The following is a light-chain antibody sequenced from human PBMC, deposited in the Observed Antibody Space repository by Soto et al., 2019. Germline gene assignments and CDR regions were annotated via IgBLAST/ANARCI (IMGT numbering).Light chain of an antibody. CDR1: STDVGGYNF. J-gene: IGLJ1*01. V-gene: IGLV2-14*01. Sequence: QSVLTQPASVSGSLGQSITISCTGTSTDVGGYNFVSWYQQHPDKAPKLLIYEVTNRPSGVSNRFSGSESGNTASLTISGLQAEDEADYYCSSYTTTSTPVFGTGTKLTVL. CDR2: EVT. CDR3: SSYTTTSTPV.